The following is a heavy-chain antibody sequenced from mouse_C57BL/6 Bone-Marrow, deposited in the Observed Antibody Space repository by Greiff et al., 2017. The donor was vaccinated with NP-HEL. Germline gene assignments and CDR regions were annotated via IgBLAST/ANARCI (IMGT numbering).Heavy chain of an antibody. D-gene: IGHD2-4*01. CDR2: IDPSDSYT. Sequence: QVQLQQPGAELVKPGASVKLSCKASGYTFTSYWMQWVKQRPGQGLEWIGEIDPSDSYTNYNQKFKGKATLTVDTSSSTAYMQLSSLTSEDSAVYYCARRRLRRLDYWGQGTTLTVSS. V-gene: IGHV1-50*01. J-gene: IGHJ2*01. CDR1: GYTFTSYW. CDR3: ARRRLRRLDY.